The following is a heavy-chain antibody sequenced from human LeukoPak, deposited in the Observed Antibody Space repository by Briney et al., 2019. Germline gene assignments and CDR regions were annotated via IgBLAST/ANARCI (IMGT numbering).Heavy chain of an antibody. CDR3: AKGWLQSGFDY. D-gene: IGHD5-24*01. Sequence: SQTLSLTCAISGDSVSSNSGAWNWIRQSPSRGLEWLGRTYYNSNWYIDYAVSVKGRITISPDTSKNQFSLQLNSVTPEDTAVYYCAKGWLQSGFDYWGQGTLVTVSS. J-gene: IGHJ4*02. CDR1: GDSVSSNSGA. CDR2: TYYNSNWYI. V-gene: IGHV6-1*01.